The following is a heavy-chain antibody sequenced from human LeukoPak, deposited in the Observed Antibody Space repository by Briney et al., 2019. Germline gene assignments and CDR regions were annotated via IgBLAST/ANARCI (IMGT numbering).Heavy chain of an antibody. CDR3: ARLRWDRSCTDMASDI. V-gene: IGHV1-18*01. CDR2: ISVYNGNT. Sequence: GASVKVSCKASGYTFTSYGISWVRQAPGQGLEWMGWISVYNGNTNYAQKLQGRVAMTTDTSTSTAYMELRRLRSDYTGRCYGARLRWDRSCTDMASDIWGQGTMVTVSA. CDR1: GYTFTSYG. D-gene: IGHD4-23*01. J-gene: IGHJ3*02.